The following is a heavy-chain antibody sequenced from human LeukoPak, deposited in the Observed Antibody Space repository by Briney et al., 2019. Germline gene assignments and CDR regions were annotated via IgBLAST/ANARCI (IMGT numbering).Heavy chain of an antibody. J-gene: IGHJ6*02. Sequence: SETLSLTCAVYGGSFSGYYWSWIRQPPGKGLEWIGEINHSGSTNYNPSLKSRVTISVDTSKNQFSLKLSSVTAADTAVFYCARGRYYDFWSGYNYYYYGMDVWGQGTTVTVSS. D-gene: IGHD3-3*01. CDR3: ARGRYYDFWSGYNYYYYGMDV. CDR2: INHSGST. CDR1: GGSFSGYY. V-gene: IGHV4-34*01.